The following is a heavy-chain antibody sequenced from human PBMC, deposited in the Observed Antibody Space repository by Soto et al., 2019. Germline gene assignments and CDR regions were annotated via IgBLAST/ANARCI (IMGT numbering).Heavy chain of an antibody. CDR1: GFTFSSYW. Sequence: EVQLVESGGGLVQPGGSLRLSCAASGFTFSSYWMHWVRQAPGKGLVWVSRINSDGSSTSYADSVKGRFTISRDNAKNTLYLQMNSLRAEDTAVYYCYFLGYCSSTSCYEPSDYWGQGTLVTVSS. CDR3: YFLGYCSSTSCYEPSDY. J-gene: IGHJ4*02. CDR2: INSDGSST. V-gene: IGHV3-74*01. D-gene: IGHD2-2*01.